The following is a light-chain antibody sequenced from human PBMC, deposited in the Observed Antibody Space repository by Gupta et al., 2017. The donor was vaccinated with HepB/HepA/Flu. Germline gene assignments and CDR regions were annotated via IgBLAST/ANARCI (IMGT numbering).Light chain of an antibody. CDR3: QQRYNWPPFT. CDR1: QSVSSS. CDR2: DAA. V-gene: IGKV3-11*01. J-gene: IGKJ4*01. Sequence: EIVLTQSPATLSLSPGERATLSCRASQSVSSSLAWYQQKPGQAPRLLIYDAANRATGIPARFSGSGAGTDLTLTISSLESEDFAVYYCQQRYNWPPFTFGGGTKVEIK.